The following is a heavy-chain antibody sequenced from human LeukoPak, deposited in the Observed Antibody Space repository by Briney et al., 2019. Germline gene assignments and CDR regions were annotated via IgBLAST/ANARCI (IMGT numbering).Heavy chain of an antibody. CDR1: GGSISSYY. V-gene: IGHV4-59*01. D-gene: IGHD3-10*01. CDR2: IYYSGST. J-gene: IGHJ4*02. CDR3: ARKLGGSYYNWIDY. Sequence: SETLSLTCTVSGGSISSYYWSWIRQPPGKGLEWIGYIYYSGSTNYNPSLKSRVTISVDTSKNQFSLKLSSVTAADTAVYYCARKLGGSYYNWIDYWGQGTLVTVSS.